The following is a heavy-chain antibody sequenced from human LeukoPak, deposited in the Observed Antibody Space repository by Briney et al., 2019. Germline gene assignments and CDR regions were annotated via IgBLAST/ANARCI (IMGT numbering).Heavy chain of an antibody. CDR1: GGXIRSYY. V-gene: IGHV4-59*08. CDR3: ARLGTGGPLNWFDP. Sequence: PSETLSLTCTVSGGXIRSYYCSWIRQPPGKGLEWIGYIYYSGGTSYNPSLKSRVTISVDTSKNQFSLKLTSVSAADTAVYYCARLGTGGPLNWFDPWGQGTLVTVSS. D-gene: IGHD3-16*01. J-gene: IGHJ5*02. CDR2: IYYSGGT.